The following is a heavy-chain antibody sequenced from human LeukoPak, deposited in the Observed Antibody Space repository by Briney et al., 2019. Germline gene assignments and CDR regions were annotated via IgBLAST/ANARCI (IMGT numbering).Heavy chain of an antibody. D-gene: IGHD2-15*01. V-gene: IGHV4-34*01. J-gene: IGHJ6*03. CDR2: INHSGST. Sequence: SETLSLTCAVYGGSFSGYYWSWIRQPPGKGLEWIGEINHSGSTNYNPSLKSRVTISVDTSKNQFSLKLSSVTAADTAVYYCARGSGYCSGGSCYGTPYYYYYMDVWGKGTTVTVSS. CDR1: GGSFSGYY. CDR3: ARGSGYCSGGSCYGTPYYYYYMDV.